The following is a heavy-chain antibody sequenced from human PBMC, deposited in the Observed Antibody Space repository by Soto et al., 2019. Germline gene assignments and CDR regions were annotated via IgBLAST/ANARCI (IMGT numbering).Heavy chain of an antibody. CDR2: ISAYNGNT. V-gene: IGHV1-18*01. CDR3: ARDKSESKYYYYNSGYLYS. D-gene: IGHD3-22*01. J-gene: IGHJ1*01. CDR1: GYTFTSYG. Sequence: ASVKVSCKASGYTFTSYGISWVRQAPGQGLEWMGWISAYNGNTNYAQKLQGRVTMTTDTSTRTAYTELRSVRADDTAVYYGARDKSESKYYYYNSGYLYSWGQGTMVPVSS.